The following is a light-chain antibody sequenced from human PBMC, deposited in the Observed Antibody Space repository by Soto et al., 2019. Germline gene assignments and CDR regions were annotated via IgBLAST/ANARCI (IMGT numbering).Light chain of an antibody. CDR2: AAS. CDR1: QAISSY. CDR3: QQPTTSPIT. V-gene: IGKV1-16*01. J-gene: IGKJ5*01. Sequence: DIQMTQSPSSLSAYVGDRVTITCRASQAISSYLAWFQQKPWQAPKSLIYAASSLQSGVPSRFSGSGSGTEFTLTISILQDEDLAPYYCQQPTTSPITFGQGTRLEIK.